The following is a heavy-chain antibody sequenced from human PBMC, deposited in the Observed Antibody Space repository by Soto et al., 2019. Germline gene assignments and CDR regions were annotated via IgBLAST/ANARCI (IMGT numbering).Heavy chain of an antibody. J-gene: IGHJ5*02. D-gene: IGHD3-3*01. Sequence: SETRSRTCAVYGGSVNGYYWNWIRQPPGKGLAWIGEINHTGGTHYNPSLKSRVTMPVDTSKNQFSLRLSSVTAADTAIYYCATRITVFGLLIPPFDPWGQGTQVTVSS. CDR3: ATRITVFGLLIPPFDP. CDR1: GGSVNGYY. V-gene: IGHV4-34*01. CDR2: INHTGGT.